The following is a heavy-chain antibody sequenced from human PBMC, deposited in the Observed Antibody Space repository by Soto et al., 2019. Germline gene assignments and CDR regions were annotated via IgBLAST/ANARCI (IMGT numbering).Heavy chain of an antibody. Sequence: ASVKLSCKASGYTFTSYGISWVRQAPGQGLEWMGWISAYNGNTKSAQELQGRVTMTTDTSTSTAYMELRSLRSDDTAVYYCARDLAVGLVDYWGQGTLVTVSS. CDR1: GYTFTSYG. V-gene: IGHV1-18*01. D-gene: IGHD6-19*01. CDR3: ARDLAVGLVDY. CDR2: ISAYNGNT. J-gene: IGHJ4*02.